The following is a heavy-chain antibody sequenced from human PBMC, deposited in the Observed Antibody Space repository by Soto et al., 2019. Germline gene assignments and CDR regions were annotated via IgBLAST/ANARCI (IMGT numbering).Heavy chain of an antibody. CDR3: ARRRIGLAMEG. CDR2: INPNTGSS. CDR1: GDMFTAYY. Sequence: ASVKVSCKASGDMFTAYYIHWVRQAPGQGREWMGWINPNTGSSNYAPTFLDGVTLTRDTSISTAYMELTRLTSDDTAVYFCARRRIGLAMEGWGQETTFTVS. V-gene: IGHV1-2*02. D-gene: IGHD3-16*02. J-gene: IGHJ6*01.